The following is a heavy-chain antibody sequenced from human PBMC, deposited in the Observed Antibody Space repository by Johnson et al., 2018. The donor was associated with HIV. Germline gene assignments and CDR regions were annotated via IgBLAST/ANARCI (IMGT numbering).Heavy chain of an antibody. J-gene: IGHJ3*02. CDR2: TRNKANSNTT. V-gene: IGHV3-72*01. D-gene: IGHD3-22*01. CDR1: GFTFSNAW. Sequence: EVLLLESGGGLVQPGGSLRLSCAVSGFTFSNAWMSWVRQAPGKGLEWVGRTRNKANSNTTEHVATVKGRFTISRDDSKNSLYLQMNSLKTEDTAVYYCARVGRVYDSSGYAIDAFDIWGQGTMVTVSS. CDR3: ARVGRVYDSSGYAIDAFDI.